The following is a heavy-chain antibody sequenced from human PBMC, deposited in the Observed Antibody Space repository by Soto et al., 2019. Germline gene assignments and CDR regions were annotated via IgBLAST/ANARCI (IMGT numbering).Heavy chain of an antibody. CDR3: ARDQWLKVPAVVGDKFDS. V-gene: IGHV1-18*04. D-gene: IGHD6-19*01. CDR2: INSYNGDT. CDR1: GYDFIGHG. J-gene: IGHJ5*01. Sequence: QVQLVQSGGEEKKPGASVKVSCKASGYDFIGHGISWVRQARGQGLEWTGWINSYNGDTKYARKYQDRITLTKDKSTRTVYMELTSLRSDDTAVYYCARDQWLKVPAVVGDKFDSWGQGTLVTVSS.